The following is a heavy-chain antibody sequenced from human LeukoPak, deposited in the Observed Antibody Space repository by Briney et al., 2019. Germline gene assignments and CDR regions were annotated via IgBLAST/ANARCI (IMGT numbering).Heavy chain of an antibody. Sequence: GESLKISFKGSGYSFTSYWIGWGRPMPGKGLEWMGIIYPSDSDTRYSPSFQGQVTISADKSISTAYLQWSSLKASETAMYYCARPGCSGGSCFPYDAFDIWGQGTMVTVSS. CDR3: ARPGCSGGSCFPYDAFDI. CDR2: IYPSDSDT. V-gene: IGHV5-51*01. CDR1: GYSFTSYW. D-gene: IGHD2-15*01. J-gene: IGHJ3*02.